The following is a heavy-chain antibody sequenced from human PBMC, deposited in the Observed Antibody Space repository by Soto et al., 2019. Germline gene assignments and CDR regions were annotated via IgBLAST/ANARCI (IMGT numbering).Heavy chain of an antibody. CDR3: ARDRYFDY. V-gene: IGHV3-48*01. CDR2: ISSSSSTI. CDR1: GFTFSSYS. J-gene: IGHJ4*02. Sequence: GGSLRLSCAASGFTFSSYSMNRVRQSPGKGLEWVSYISSSSSTIYYADSVKGRFTISRDNAKNSLYLQMNSLRAEDTAVYYCARDRYFDYWGQGTLVT.